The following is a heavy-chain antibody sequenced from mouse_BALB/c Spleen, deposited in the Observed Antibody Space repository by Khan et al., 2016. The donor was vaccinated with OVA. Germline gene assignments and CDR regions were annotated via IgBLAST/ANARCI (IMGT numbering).Heavy chain of an antibody. CDR3: ARGNYYGYYFDY. Sequence: EVKLLESGPGLVKPSQSLSLTCTVTGYSITSGYAWNWIRQFLGNKLEWMGYISYSGVTSYTPSLKSRISLTRDTSKNQFFLQLTSVTTEDTATYYCARGNYYGYYFDYWGQGTTLTVSS. J-gene: IGHJ2*01. CDR1: GYSITSGYA. V-gene: IGHV3-2*02. CDR2: ISYSGVT. D-gene: IGHD1-1*01.